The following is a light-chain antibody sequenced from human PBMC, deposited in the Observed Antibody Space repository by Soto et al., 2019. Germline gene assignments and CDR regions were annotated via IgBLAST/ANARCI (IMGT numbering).Light chain of an antibody. CDR3: CSYAGRYTWV. V-gene: IGLV2-11*01. CDR2: DIN. Sequence: QSALTQPRSVSGSPGQSVTISCTGTSSDVGGHNYVSWYQQHPDKAPKLIIYDINKRPSGVPDRFSASKSGNTASLTISGPQGEDESDYYCCSYAGRYTWVFGGGTKLTVL. CDR1: SSDVGGHNY. J-gene: IGLJ3*02.